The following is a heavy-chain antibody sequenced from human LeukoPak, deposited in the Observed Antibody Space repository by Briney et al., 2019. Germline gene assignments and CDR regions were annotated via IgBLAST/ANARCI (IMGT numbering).Heavy chain of an antibody. CDR2: IYHSGST. Sequence: SETLSLTCAVSGGSISSGGYSWSWIRQPPGKGLEWIGYIYHSGSTYYNPSLKSRVTISVDRSKNQFSLKLSSVTAADTAVYYCAVWNGDLEGFDYWGQGTLVTVSS. CDR1: GGSISSGGYS. D-gene: IGHD1-1*01. J-gene: IGHJ4*02. V-gene: IGHV4-30-2*01. CDR3: AVWNGDLEGFDY.